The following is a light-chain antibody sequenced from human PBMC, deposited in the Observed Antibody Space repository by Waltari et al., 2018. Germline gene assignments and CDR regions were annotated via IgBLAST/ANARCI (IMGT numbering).Light chain of an antibody. CDR3: AAWDDSLSGPV. V-gene: IGLV1-47*01. J-gene: IGLJ2*01. CDR1: XXXXXXXX. CDR2: KNG. Sequence: QSVLTQPPSASGTXGQGVTISCSXXXXXXXXXXVXWYQQLQGTTPKLLIYKNGQRPSVVPHRFSGSKSCDSASLAVSGLRSEDEADYYCAAWDDSLSGPVFGGGTKLTVL.